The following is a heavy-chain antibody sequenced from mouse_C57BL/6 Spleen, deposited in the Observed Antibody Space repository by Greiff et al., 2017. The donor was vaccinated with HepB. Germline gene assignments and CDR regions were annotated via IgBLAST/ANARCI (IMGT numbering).Heavy chain of an antibody. D-gene: IGHD4-1*01. Sequence: EVKLVESEGGLVQPGSSMKLSCTASGFTFSDYYMAWVRQVPEKGLEWVANINYDGSSTYYLDSLKSRFIISRDNAKNILYLQMSSLKSEDTATYYCARVLGRWYFDVWGTGTTVTVSS. CDR1: GFTFSDYY. J-gene: IGHJ1*03. V-gene: IGHV5-16*01. CDR2: INYDGSST. CDR3: ARVLGRWYFDV.